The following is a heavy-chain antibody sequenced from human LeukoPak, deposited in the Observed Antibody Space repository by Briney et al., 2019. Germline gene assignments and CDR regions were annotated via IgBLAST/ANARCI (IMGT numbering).Heavy chain of an antibody. CDR3: ARVRSGWPHDAFDI. CDR2: INTNTGNP. D-gene: IGHD6-19*01. Sequence: GASVKVSCKASGYTFTSYAMNWVRQAPGQGLEWMGWINTNTGNPTYARGFTGRFVFSLDTSVSTAYLQISSLKAEDTAVYYCARVRSGWPHDAFDIWGQGTMVTVSS. CDR1: GYTFTSYA. V-gene: IGHV7-4-1*02. J-gene: IGHJ3*02.